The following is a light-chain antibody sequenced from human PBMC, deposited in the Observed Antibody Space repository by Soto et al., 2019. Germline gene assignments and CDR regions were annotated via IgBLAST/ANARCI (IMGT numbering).Light chain of an antibody. V-gene: IGLV2-23*01. CDR2: DAS. J-gene: IGLJ2*01. CDR3: CSYAGGSTWV. CDR1: SGDIGNYYF. Sequence: QSALTQPASVSGSPGQSITISCTGGSGDIGNYYFVSWYQHHPGNAPNLIIYDASKRPSVIAHRFSGSKSGNTSSLTISGLQDDDEATYYRCSYAGGSTWVFGGGTKLTVL.